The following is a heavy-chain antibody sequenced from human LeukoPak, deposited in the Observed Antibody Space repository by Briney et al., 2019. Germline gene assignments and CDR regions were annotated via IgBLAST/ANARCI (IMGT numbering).Heavy chain of an antibody. V-gene: IGHV4-31*03. CDR1: VGSFSGGGNY. J-gene: IGHJ5*02. D-gene: IGHD6-13*01. CDR3: ARGTYSSSWYFSNWFDP. CDR2: TNYSGST. Sequence: SETLSLTCTSSVGSFSGGGNYWGWSPHHQGRGWRWLGKTNYSGSTYYNPSLKSRVTISVDTSKNQFSLKLSSVTAADTAVYYCARGTYSSSWYFSNWFDPWGQGTLVTVSS.